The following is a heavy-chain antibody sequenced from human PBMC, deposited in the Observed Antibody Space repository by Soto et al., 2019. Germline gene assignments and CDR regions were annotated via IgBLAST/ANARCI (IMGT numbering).Heavy chain of an antibody. D-gene: IGHD3-16*01. CDR1: GFSLTTRGMS. Sequence: QITLKESGPTLVKPTQTLTLTCSFSGFSLTTRGMSVSWIRQPPGKALEWLSVIYWDDDKRYSPSLKNRLTFAKDTSKNQVVLKMTDMDPLDTATFYCAHNRGDGDYFQYWGQGTLVFVSS. CDR3: AHNRGDGDYFQY. V-gene: IGHV2-5*02. CDR2: IYWDDDK. J-gene: IGHJ4*02.